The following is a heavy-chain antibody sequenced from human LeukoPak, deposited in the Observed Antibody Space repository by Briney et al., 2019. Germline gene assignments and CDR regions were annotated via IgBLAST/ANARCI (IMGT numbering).Heavy chain of an antibody. CDR2: IYSSGST. Sequence: PSETLSLTCTVSGGSISGYYWSWIRQPPGKGLEWIGFIYSSGSTNYNPSLKSRVTMSGDTSKNQFSLRLSSVTAADTAVYYCARGRGYCSSISCANFDYWGQGTLVTVSS. D-gene: IGHD2-2*01. CDR3: ARGRGYCSSISCANFDY. V-gene: IGHV4-59*01. CDR1: GGSISGYY. J-gene: IGHJ4*02.